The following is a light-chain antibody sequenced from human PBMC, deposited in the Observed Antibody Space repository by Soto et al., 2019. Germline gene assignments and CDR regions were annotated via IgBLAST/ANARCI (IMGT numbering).Light chain of an antibody. J-gene: IGKJ5*01. CDR3: QQYGSSPPTT. V-gene: IGKV3-20*01. CDR1: QSVSSSD. CDR2: GAS. Sequence: EIVLTQYAGTLSLSPGERATLSCRASQSVSSSDLAWYQQKPGQAPRLLIYGASSRATGIPDRFSGSGSGTDFTLTISRLEPEDFAVYYCQQYGSSPPTTVGQVTRLEIK.